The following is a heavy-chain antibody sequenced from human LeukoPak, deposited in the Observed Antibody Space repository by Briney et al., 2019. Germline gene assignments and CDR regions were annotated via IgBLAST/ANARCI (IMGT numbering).Heavy chain of an antibody. D-gene: IGHD2-21*01. J-gene: IGHJ4*02. CDR3: ATSNDAKIAPFDH. CDR2: INTKGET. CDR1: GVSMSAYQ. V-gene: IGHV4-4*09. Sequence: SETLSLTCTVSGVSMSAYQWSWVRQSPEKGLEWIGCINTKGETSYNPSLESRVTTSADTSKSQFSLRLTSVTAADTAVYYCATSNDAKIAPFDHWGQGAPVTVSS.